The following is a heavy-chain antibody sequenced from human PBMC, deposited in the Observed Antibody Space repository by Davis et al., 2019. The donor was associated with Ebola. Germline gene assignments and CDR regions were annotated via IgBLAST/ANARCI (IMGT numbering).Heavy chain of an antibody. V-gene: IGHV3-48*04. CDR2: ISGSGSTI. J-gene: IGHJ4*02. Sequence: GGSLRLSCAASGFTFSSYSMNWVRQAPGKGLEWVSYISGSGSTIFYADSVKGRFTISRDNAKNSLYLQMNSLRAEDTAVYYCARGIYYSVQSGFDYWGQGILVTVSS. D-gene: IGHD4-11*01. CDR1: GFTFSSYS. CDR3: ARGIYYSVQSGFDY.